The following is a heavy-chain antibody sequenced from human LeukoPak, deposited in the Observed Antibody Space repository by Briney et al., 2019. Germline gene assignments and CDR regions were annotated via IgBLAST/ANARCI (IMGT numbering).Heavy chain of an antibody. CDR2: ISGSGGST. CDR1: GFTFSSYA. D-gene: IGHD3-3*01. Sequence: GGSLRLSCAASGFTFSSYAMSWVRQAPGKGLEWVSAISGSGGSTCYADSVKGRFTISRDNSKNTLYLQMNSLRAEDTAVYYCAKDPFSGYDFWSGYRTYYYGMDVWGQGTTVTVSS. CDR3: AKDPFSGYDFWSGYRTYYYGMDV. V-gene: IGHV3-23*01. J-gene: IGHJ6*02.